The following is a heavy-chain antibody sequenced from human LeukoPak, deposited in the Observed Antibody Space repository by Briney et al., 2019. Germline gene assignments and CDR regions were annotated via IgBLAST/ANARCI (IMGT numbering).Heavy chain of an antibody. J-gene: IGHJ4*02. D-gene: IGHD6-13*01. CDR2: MNPNSGNT. CDR1: VYTFTSYD. V-gene: IGHV1-8*01. CDR3: ARGIAAAGTGPYFDY. Sequence: ASVKVSCKASVYTFTSYDINWVRQATGQGLEWMGWMNPNSGNTGYAQKFQGRVTMTRNTSISTAYMELSSLRSEDTAVYYCARGIAAAGTGPYFDYWGQGTLVTVSS.